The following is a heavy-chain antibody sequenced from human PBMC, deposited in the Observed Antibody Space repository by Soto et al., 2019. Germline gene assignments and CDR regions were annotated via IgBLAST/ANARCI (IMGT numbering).Heavy chain of an antibody. CDR2: INHSGST. Sequence: QVQLQQWGAGLLKLSETLSLTCAVYGGSFSGYYWSWIRQPPGKGLEWIGEINHSGSTNYNPSLKSRVTISVDTSKSQFSVKLSSVTAADTAVYYCARRRYYDILTGYYSFGYCGQGNLVAVAS. V-gene: IGHV4-34*01. CDR1: GGSFSGYY. J-gene: IGHJ4*02. D-gene: IGHD3-9*01. CDR3: ARRRYYDILTGYYSFGY.